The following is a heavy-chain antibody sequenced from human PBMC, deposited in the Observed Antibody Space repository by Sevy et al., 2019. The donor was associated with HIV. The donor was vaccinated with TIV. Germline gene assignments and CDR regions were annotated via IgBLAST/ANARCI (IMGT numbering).Heavy chain of an antibody. Sequence: GESLKISCKXXXXXFTAYXIXXVRQVPGKGLEWMGTIYPGDSETRYSPSVQGQVTISADKSLTTAYLQWSSLKASDTAVXXCAXPXGXKVGIXXXTLXXXXXGTMVTVSS. D-gene: IGHD1-26*01. J-gene: IGHJ3*02. CDR2: IYPGDSET. CDR3: AXPXGXKVGIXXXTLXX. V-gene: IGHV5-51*01. CDR1: XXXFTAYX.